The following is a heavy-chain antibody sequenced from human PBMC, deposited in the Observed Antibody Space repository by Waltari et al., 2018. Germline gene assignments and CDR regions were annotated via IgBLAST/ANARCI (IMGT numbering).Heavy chain of an antibody. CDR1: GFTFSAYW. CDR3: VLYSSVLWGDS. Sequence: EVQLVESGGGLVQPGGSLRLSCAASGFTFSAYWMHWVRQAPGKGLVSVSQINTDGTITSYADSVKGRFTISRDNAKNTLFLQMNSLRAEDTAMYYCVLYSSVLWGDSWGRGTLVTVSS. CDR2: INTDGTIT. J-gene: IGHJ5*01. V-gene: IGHV3-74*01. D-gene: IGHD6-25*01.